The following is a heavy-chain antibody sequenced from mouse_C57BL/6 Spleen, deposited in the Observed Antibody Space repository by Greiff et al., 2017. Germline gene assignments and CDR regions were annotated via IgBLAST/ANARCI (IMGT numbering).Heavy chain of an antibody. D-gene: IGHD2-2*01. J-gene: IGHJ4*01. V-gene: IGHV1-69*01. CDR1: GYTFTSYW. Sequence: QVQLQQPGAELVMPGASVKLSCKASGYTFTSYWMHWVKQRPGQGLEWIGEIDPSDSYTNYNQKFKGKSTLTVDKSSSTAYMQLSSLTSEDSAVYYRARYCGYDVGYAMDDWGQGTSVTVSS. CDR2: IDPSDSYT. CDR3: ARYCGYDVGYAMDD.